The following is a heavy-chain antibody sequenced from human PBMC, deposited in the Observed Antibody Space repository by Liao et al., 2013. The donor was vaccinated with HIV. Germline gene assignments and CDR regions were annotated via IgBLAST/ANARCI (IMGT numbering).Heavy chain of an antibody. D-gene: IGHD4-11*01. J-gene: IGHJ6*03. CDR3: ARVTKKYFYYIDV. Sequence: QVHLQESGPGLVKPSKTLSLTCTVSGGSISSFHWSWIRQPAGKGLEWIGRISATGGANYNPSLERRVTMSVDTSKNQLTLKLSSVTAADTAVFYCARVTKKYFYYIDVWGKGATVTVSS. CDR1: GGSISSFH. V-gene: IGHV4-4*07. CDR2: ISATGGA.